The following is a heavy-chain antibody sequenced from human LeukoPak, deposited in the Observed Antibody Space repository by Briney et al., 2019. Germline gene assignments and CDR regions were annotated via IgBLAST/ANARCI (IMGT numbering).Heavy chain of an antibody. Sequence: PGGSLRLSCAASGFIFSDYYMSWIRQSPGKGLKWISYISPNGTDIYSIDSVRGRFIISRDNAKNSLYLQMSNLRAEDTAVYFCARGGGLDVWGQGATVTVSS. V-gene: IGHV3-11*01. J-gene: IGHJ6*02. CDR1: GFIFSDYY. CDR2: ISPNGTDI. D-gene: IGHD3-16*01. CDR3: ARGGGLDV.